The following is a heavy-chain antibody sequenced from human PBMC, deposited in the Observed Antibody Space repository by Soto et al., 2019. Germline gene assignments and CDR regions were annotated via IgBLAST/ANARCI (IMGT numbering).Heavy chain of an antibody. V-gene: IGHV4-31*03. D-gene: IGHD6-6*01. CDR1: GGSISSGGYY. CDR3: ARVKVQRWYSSSSDWYYFDY. CDR2: IYYSGST. J-gene: IGHJ4*02. Sequence: SETLSLTCTVSGGSISSGGYYWSWIRQHPGKGLEWIGYIYYSGSTYYNPSLKSRVTISVDTSKNQFSLKLSYVTAADTAVYYCARVKVQRWYSSSSDWYYFDYWGQGTLVTVSS.